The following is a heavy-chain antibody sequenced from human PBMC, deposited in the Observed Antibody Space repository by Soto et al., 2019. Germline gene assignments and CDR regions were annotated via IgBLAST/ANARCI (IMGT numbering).Heavy chain of an antibody. J-gene: IGHJ6*02. CDR3: ARDSSTVTRGVYYYYGMDV. Sequence: GASVKFSCKASGYTFTSYGISWVRQAPGQGLEWMGWISAYNGNTNYAQKLQGRVTMTTDTSTSTAYMELRSLRSDDTAVYYCARDSSTVTRGVYYYYGMDVWGQGTTVTVSS. D-gene: IGHD4-17*01. V-gene: IGHV1-18*01. CDR1: GYTFTSYG. CDR2: ISAYNGNT.